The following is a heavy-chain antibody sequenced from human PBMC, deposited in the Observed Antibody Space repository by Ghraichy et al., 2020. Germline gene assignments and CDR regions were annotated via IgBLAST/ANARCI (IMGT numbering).Heavy chain of an antibody. CDR3: ARASTVVRFYYYDGMDV. J-gene: IGHJ6*02. V-gene: IGHV3-48*02. D-gene: IGHD4-23*01. CDR1: GFTFSGYN. Sequence: GGSLRLSCVGSGFTFSGYNLNWVRQSPGKGLEWISYISSSSRFIAYADSVKGRFTVSRDNAQNSLYLQMNSLRDEDTAVYYCARASTVVRFYYYDGMDVWGQGTTVTVSS. CDR2: ISSSSRFI.